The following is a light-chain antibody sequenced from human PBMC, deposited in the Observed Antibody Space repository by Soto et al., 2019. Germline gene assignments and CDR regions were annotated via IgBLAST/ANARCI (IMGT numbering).Light chain of an antibody. V-gene: IGKV3-15*01. CDR3: QQYDKWPRT. J-gene: IGKJ1*01. CDR2: GAT. CDR1: QSVSNN. Sequence: EIVMTQSPATLSVSPGERATLSCRASQSVSNNLAWYQQKPGQAPRLLVSGATVRATGIPARFSGRGSGTEFTLTISSLQSEDFAVYYCQQYDKWPRTFGQGTKVEIK.